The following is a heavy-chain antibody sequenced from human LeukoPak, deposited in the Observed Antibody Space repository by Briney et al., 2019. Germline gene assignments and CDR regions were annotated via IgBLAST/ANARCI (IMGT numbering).Heavy chain of an antibody. CDR3: ARAPGAARIDY. Sequence: SETLSLTCTVSGGSISSYYWSWIRQPPGKGLEWIGYIYYSGSTNYNPSLKSRVTISVDTSKNQFSLKLSSVTAADTAVYYCARAPGAARIDYWGQGTLVTVS. V-gene: IGHV4-59*12. J-gene: IGHJ4*02. CDR2: IYYSGST. CDR1: GGSISSYY. D-gene: IGHD5-18*01.